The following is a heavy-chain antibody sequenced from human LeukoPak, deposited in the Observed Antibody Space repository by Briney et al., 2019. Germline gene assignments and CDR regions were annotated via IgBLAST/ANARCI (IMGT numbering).Heavy chain of an antibody. J-gene: IGHJ4*02. CDR2: ISGNGYDT. Sequence: ESLSLTCTVSGFTFSSYAGNWIRQPPGKGLEWVWGISGNGYDTRYADSVVKGRFTISRDKSKNTLYLHMTTLTAEDTALYYCARGSIELAPLNDLDHRGQATLVSVRS. CDR3: ARGSIELAPLNDLDH. D-gene: IGHD1-1*01. CDR1: GFTFSSYA. V-gene: IGHV3-23*01.